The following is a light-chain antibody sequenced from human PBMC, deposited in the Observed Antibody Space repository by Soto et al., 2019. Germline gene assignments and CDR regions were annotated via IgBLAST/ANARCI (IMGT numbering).Light chain of an antibody. CDR3: QQRSNWPLVT. V-gene: IGKV3-11*01. CDR1: QSVRSY. J-gene: IGKJ3*01. Sequence: EIVLTQSPATLSLSPGERATLSCRASQSVRSYLAWNQQKPGQPPRLLIYDTSNRATGIPARFSGSGYGTDFTLTISSLDPEDFAVYYCQQRSNWPLVTFGPGTRVDIK. CDR2: DTS.